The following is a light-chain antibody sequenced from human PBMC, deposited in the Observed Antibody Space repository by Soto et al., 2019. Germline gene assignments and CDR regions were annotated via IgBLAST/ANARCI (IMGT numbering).Light chain of an antibody. CDR2: GAF. Sequence: EIVMTQSPATLSVSPGEGATLSCRASQGVGSSLAWYQQKPGQAPRLLIFGAFTRITGIPARFSGSGSGTEFTLTISSLQSEDFAVYYCQQYVNWPVYTFGQGTKLEIK. CDR1: QGVGSS. V-gene: IGKV3-15*01. J-gene: IGKJ2*01. CDR3: QQYVNWPVYT.